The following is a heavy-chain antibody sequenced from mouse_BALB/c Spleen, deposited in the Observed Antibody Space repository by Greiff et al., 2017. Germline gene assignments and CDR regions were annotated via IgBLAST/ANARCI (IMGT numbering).Heavy chain of an antibody. CDR1: GYTFTSYV. CDR3: ARADDYDEGRVPFAY. V-gene: IGHV1-14*01. Sequence: EVQLQQSGPELVKPGASVKMSCKASGYTFTSYVMHWVKQKPGQGLEWIGYINPYNDGTKYNEKFKGKATLTSDKSSSTAYMELSSLTSEDSAVYYCARADDYDEGRVPFAYWGQGTLVTVSA. J-gene: IGHJ3*01. CDR2: INPYNDGT. D-gene: IGHD2-4*01.